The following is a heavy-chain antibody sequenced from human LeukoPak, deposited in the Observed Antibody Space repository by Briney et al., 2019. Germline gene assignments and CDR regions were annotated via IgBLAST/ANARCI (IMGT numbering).Heavy chain of an antibody. D-gene: IGHD6-19*01. J-gene: IGHJ4*02. CDR2: ISSSSSYI. Sequence: PGGSLRLSCAASGFTFSSYSMNWVRQAPGKGLEWVSSISSSSSYIYYADSVKGRFTISRDNSKNTLYLQMNSLRAEDTAVYYCARAVAGHTINYWGQGTLVTVSS. CDR3: ARAVAGHTINY. CDR1: GFTFSSYS. V-gene: IGHV3-21*01.